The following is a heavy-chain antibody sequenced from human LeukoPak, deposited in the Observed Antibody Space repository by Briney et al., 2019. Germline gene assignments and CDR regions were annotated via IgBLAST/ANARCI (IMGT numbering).Heavy chain of an antibody. J-gene: IGHJ3*02. V-gene: IGHV3-23*01. D-gene: IGHD1-26*01. CDR3: AKAIWELLDAFDI. CDR1: GFTSSSYA. CDR2: ISGSGGST. Sequence: PGGSLRLSCAASGFTSSSYAMSWVRQAPGKGLEWVSAISGSGGSTYYADSVKGRFTISRDNSKNTLYLQMNSLRAEDTAVYYCAKAIWELLDAFDIWGQGTMVTVSS.